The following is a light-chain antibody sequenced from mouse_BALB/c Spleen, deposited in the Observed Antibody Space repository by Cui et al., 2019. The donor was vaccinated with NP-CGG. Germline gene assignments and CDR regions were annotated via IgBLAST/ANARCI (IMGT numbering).Light chain of an antibody. J-gene: IGLJ1*01. V-gene: IGLV1*01. CDR2: GTN. CDR3: ALWYSNHWV. Sequence: QAVVTQESALTTSPGETVTITCRSSTGAVTTNNYANWVQEKPDHLFTGLIGGTNNRAPGVPARFSGSLIGDKAALTITGAQIEDEAIYFCALWYSNHWVFGGGTKLTVL. CDR1: TGAVTTNNY.